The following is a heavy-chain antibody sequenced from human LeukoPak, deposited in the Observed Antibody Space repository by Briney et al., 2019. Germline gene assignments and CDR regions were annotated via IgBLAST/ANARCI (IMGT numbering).Heavy chain of an antibody. Sequence: GGSLRLSCAASGFTFSSSWMHWVRQAPGKGLVWVLRINSDGSSTTYADSVKGRFTISRDNAKNTLYLQMNSLRAEDTAVYYCARVQYYGSGSYYNWFDPWGQGTLVTVSS. D-gene: IGHD3-10*01. J-gene: IGHJ5*02. CDR2: INSDGSST. V-gene: IGHV3-74*01. CDR1: GFTFSSSW. CDR3: ARVQYYGSGSYYNWFDP.